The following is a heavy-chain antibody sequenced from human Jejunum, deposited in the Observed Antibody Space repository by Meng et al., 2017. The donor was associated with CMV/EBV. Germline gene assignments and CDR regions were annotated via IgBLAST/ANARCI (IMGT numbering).Heavy chain of an antibody. V-gene: IGHV3-23*01. Sequence: YGMGWVRQAPGKGLEWVSSISGSGGSIQYADSVKGRFTISRDNSDNMLYLQMNSLRGEDTAVYYCAKGFTTFGLVIPFLYYGMDVWGQGTTVTVSS. D-gene: IGHD3/OR15-3a*01. CDR1: YG. CDR3: AKGFTTFGLVIPFLYYGMDV. J-gene: IGHJ6*02. CDR2: ISGSGGSI.